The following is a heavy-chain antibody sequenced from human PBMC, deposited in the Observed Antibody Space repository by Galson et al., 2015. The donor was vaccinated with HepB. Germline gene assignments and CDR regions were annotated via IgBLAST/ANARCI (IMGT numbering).Heavy chain of an antibody. V-gene: IGHV3-23*01. CDR3: ANWMNVWFGDRRDY. CDR1: GFTFSSYA. J-gene: IGHJ4*02. D-gene: IGHD3-10*01. Sequence: SLRLSCAASGFTFSSYAMSWVRQAPGKGLEWVSAISGSGGSTYYADSVKGRFTISRDNSKNTLYLQMNSLRAEDTAVYYCANWMNVWFGDRRDYWGQGTLVTVSS. CDR2: ISGSGGST.